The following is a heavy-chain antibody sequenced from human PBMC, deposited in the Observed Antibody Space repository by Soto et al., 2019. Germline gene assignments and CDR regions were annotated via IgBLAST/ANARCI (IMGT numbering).Heavy chain of an antibody. J-gene: IGHJ4*02. Sequence: QVQLVESGGGVVQPGRSLRLSCAASGFTFSSYAMHWVRQAPGKGLEWVAVIWYDGSNKYYADSVKGRFTISRDNSKNTLYLQMNSLRAEDTAVYYCVRDGIALAGAFSLPAAPVDYWGQGTLVTVSS. V-gene: IGHV3-33*01. CDR3: VRDGIALAGAFSLPAAPVDY. CDR2: IWYDGSNK. D-gene: IGHD6-19*01. CDR1: GFTFSSYA.